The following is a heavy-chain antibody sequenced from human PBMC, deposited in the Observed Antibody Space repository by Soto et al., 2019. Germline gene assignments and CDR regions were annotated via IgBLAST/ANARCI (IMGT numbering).Heavy chain of an antibody. D-gene: IGHD3-3*01. CDR1: GFTFSSYW. CDR3: ARDYDFWGYYYYYYMDV. V-gene: IGHV3-74*01. CDR2: INSDGSST. Sequence: HPGGSLRLSCAASGFTFSSYWMHWVRQAPGKGLVWVSRINSDGSSTSYADSVKGRFTISRDNAKNTLYLQMNSLRAEDTAVYYCARDYDFWGYYYYYYMDVWGKGTTVTVSS. J-gene: IGHJ6*03.